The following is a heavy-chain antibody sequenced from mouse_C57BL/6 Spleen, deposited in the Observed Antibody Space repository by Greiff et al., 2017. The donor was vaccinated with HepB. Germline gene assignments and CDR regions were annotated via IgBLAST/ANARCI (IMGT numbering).Heavy chain of an antibody. CDR1: GFTFSDYY. Sequence: EVHLVESEGGLVQPGSSMKLSCTASGFTFSDYYMAWVRQVPEKGLEWVANINYDGSSTYYLDSLKSRFIISRDNAKNILYLQMSSLKSEDTATYYCARDSPTGTSFDYWGQGTTLTVSS. J-gene: IGHJ2*01. V-gene: IGHV5-16*01. CDR2: INYDGSST. CDR3: ARDSPTGTSFDY. D-gene: IGHD4-1*01.